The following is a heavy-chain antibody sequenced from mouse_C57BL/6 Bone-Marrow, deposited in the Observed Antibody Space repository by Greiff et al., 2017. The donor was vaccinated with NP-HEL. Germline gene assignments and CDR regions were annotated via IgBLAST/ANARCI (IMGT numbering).Heavy chain of an antibody. D-gene: IGHD2-4*01. CDR1: GYTFTSYW. CDR2: IYPGNSDT. J-gene: IGHJ4*01. CDR3: TRGNFYYDYAYYAMDY. Sequence: EVQLQQSGTVLARPGASVKMSCKTSGYTFTSYWMHWVKQRPGQGLEWIGAIYPGNSDTSYNQKFKGKAKLTAVTSASTAYMELSSLTNEDSAVYYCTRGNFYYDYAYYAMDYWGQGTSVTVSS. V-gene: IGHV1-5*01.